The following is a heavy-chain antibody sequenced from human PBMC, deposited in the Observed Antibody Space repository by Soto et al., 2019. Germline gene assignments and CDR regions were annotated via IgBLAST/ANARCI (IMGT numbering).Heavy chain of an antibody. CDR1: GGSISNYY. J-gene: IGHJ5*02. D-gene: IGHD6-13*01. CDR3: ARGGTYSDLLIRDRFDP. CDR2: ISYTGRP. Sequence: QVQLQESGPGLVKPSETLSLTCTVSGGSISNYYWNWIRQPPGKGLEWIGYISYTGRPNYNPSLESRVTVSVDTSKNQFSLKLSSVTAADTAIYYYARGGTYSDLLIRDRFDPWGQGTLVTVSS. V-gene: IGHV4-59*01.